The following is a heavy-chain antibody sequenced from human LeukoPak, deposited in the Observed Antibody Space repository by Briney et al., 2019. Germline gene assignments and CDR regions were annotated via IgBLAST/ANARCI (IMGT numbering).Heavy chain of an antibody. D-gene: IGHD3-10*01. CDR1: GGSISSGGYY. CDR3: ARDGYYGSGCYYKAPYFDY. Sequence: SQTLSLTCTVSGGSISSGGYYWSWIRQHPGKGLEWIGYIYYSGSTYYNPSLKSRVTISVDTSKNQFSLKLSSVTAADTAVYYCARDGYYGSGCYYKAPYFDYWGQGTLVTVSS. V-gene: IGHV4-31*03. J-gene: IGHJ4*02. CDR2: IYYSGST.